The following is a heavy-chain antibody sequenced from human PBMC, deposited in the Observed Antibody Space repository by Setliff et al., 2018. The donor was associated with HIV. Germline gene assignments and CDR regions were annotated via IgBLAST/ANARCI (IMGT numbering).Heavy chain of an antibody. D-gene: IGHD3-22*01. CDR1: GYRFTSYA. Sequence: ASVKVSCKASGYRFTSYAISWVRQAPGQGLEWMGGIIPIFGTTNYAQRFQGRVAITADASTSTAYMELSSLRSEDTAMYFCARDNYYDTSGAIGYWGQGTMVTVSS. V-gene: IGHV1-69*13. CDR3: ARDNYYDTSGAIGY. CDR2: IIPIFGTT. J-gene: IGHJ4*02.